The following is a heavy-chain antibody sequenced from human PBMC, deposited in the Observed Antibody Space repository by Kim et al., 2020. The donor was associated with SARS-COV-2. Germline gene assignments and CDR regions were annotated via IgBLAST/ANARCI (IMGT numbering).Heavy chain of an antibody. D-gene: IGHD2-21*01. CDR2: IRRKVDGATT. Sequence: GGSLRLSCTTSGFTFGDHAIGWFRQAPGKGLEWVGFIRRKVDGATTEYAAPVKGRFAISGDDSNSVVYLQMNSLKTEDSGVYYCGVELHLCGGFDSWGQGTLVTVS. CDR1: GFTFGDHA. J-gene: IGHJ4*02. CDR3: GVELHLCGGFDS. V-gene: IGHV3-49*03.